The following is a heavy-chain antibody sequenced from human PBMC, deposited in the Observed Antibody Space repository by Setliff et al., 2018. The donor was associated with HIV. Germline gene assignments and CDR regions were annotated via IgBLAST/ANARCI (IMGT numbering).Heavy chain of an antibody. J-gene: IGHJ4*02. D-gene: IGHD3-10*01. V-gene: IGHV4-38-2*01. CDR1: GFSITDGFY. Sequence: SETLSLTCDVSGFSITDGFYWPWIRQSPGKGLEWIGSINHSGSTYCTPSLKSRVTMSVDTSKNHFSLKLSSVTAADTAMYFCARQPPLSVLQVWFDDYWGQGTLVTVSS. CDR2: INHSGST. CDR3: ARQPPLSVLQVWFDDY.